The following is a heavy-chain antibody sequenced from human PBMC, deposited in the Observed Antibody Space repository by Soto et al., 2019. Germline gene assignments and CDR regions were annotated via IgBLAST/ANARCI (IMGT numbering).Heavy chain of an antibody. CDR1: GFTFGDYA. J-gene: IGHJ3*02. V-gene: IGHV3-49*03. CDR2: IRSKAYGGTT. Sequence: GSLRLSCTASGFTFGDYAMSWFRQAPGKGLEWVGFIRSKAYGGTTEYAASVKGRFTISRDDSKSIAYLQMNSLKTEDTAVYYCTRDQVDLGYCGSTSCYSAGVPDAFDIWGQGTMVTVSS. D-gene: IGHD2-2*02. CDR3: TRDQVDLGYCGSTSCYSAGVPDAFDI.